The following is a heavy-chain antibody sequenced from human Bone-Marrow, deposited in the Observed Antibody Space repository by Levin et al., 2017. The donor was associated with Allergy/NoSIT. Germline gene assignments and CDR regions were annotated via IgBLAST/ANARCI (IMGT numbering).Heavy chain of an antibody. CDR3: ARAGAMVDY. V-gene: IGHV3-53*01. D-gene: IGHD1-26*01. CDR1: GFTVSSNY. Sequence: GESLKISCAASGFTVSSNYMSWVRQAPGKGLEWVLVIYSGGSTYYADSVKGRFTISRDNSKNTLYLQMNSLRAEDTAVYYCARAGAMVDYWGQGTLVTVSS. CDR2: IYSGGST. J-gene: IGHJ4*02.